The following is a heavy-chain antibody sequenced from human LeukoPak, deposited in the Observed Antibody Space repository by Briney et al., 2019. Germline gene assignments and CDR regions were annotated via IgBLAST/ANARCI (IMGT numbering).Heavy chain of an antibody. Sequence: ESLKISRAGPGVTLSGPVFHRGRPASGERRGGGCRIKSKANNYATAHVASVKGRFTISRDDSKNTAFLQMNSLKTEDTAVYYCTSNYCSGGSCYLYWGQGTLVTVSS. V-gene: IGHV3-73*01. CDR1: GVTLSGPV. CDR2: IKSKANNYAT. CDR3: TSNYCSGGSCYLY. D-gene: IGHD2-15*01. J-gene: IGHJ4*02.